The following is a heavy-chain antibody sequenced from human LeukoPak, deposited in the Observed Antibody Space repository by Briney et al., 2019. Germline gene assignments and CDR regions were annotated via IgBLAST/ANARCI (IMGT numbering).Heavy chain of an antibody. D-gene: IGHD3-3*01. J-gene: IGHJ3*02. CDR2: INHSGST. CDR1: GGSFSGYY. Sequence: SETLSLTCAVYGGSFSGYYWSWIRQPPGKGLEWIGEINHSGSTNYNPSLKSRVTISVDTSKSQFSLKLSSVTAADTAVYYCARAGVVIPRGAFDIWGQGTMVTVSS. V-gene: IGHV4-34*01. CDR3: ARAGVVIPRGAFDI.